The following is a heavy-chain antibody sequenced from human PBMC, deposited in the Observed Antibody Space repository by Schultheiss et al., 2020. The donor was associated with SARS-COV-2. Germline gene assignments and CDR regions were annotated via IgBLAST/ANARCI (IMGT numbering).Heavy chain of an antibody. J-gene: IGHJ4*02. V-gene: IGHV5-51*01. Sequence: GGSLRLSCKGSGYSFTSYWIGWVRQMPGKGLEWMGIIYPGDSDTRYSPSFQGQVTISADKSIRTAYLQWSSLKASDTAMYYCARLRTGLEEGEIDFWGQGTLVTVSS. CDR3: ARLRTGLEEGEIDF. CDR2: IYPGDSDT. CDR1: GYSFTSYW. D-gene: IGHD2-21*01.